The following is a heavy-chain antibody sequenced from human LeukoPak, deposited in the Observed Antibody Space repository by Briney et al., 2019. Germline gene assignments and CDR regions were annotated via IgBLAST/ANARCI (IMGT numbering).Heavy chain of an antibody. J-gene: IGHJ6*02. CDR1: GYTFTSYG. CDR2: ISAYNGKT. D-gene: IGHD2-2*01. V-gene: IGHV1-18*01. Sequence: ASVKVSCKASGYTFTSYGINWVRQAPGQGLEWMGWISAYNGKTNYAQKLQGRVTMTTDKSTSTVYMELRSLRSDDTAVYYCARDILDCSSTSCYSYYYYYGMDVWGQGTTVTVSS. CDR3: ARDILDCSSTSCYSYYYYYGMDV.